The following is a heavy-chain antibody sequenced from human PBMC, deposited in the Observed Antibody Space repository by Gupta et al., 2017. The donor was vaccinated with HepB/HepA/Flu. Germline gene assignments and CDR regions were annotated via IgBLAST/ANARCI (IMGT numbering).Heavy chain of an antibody. D-gene: IGHD1-1*01. J-gene: IGHJ4*02. CDR1: GFTFSSYW. CDR2: INNDGSGA. CDR3: AGDSRRTWS. Sequence: EVQLVESGGGLVQPGGSLRLSCAASGFTFSSYWMHWVRQAPGKGLVWVSRINNDGSGARYADSVKGRFTSARDNSKNTLYLQMNSLRADDTAVDDCAGDSRRTWSWGQGTLVTVSS. V-gene: IGHV3-74*01.